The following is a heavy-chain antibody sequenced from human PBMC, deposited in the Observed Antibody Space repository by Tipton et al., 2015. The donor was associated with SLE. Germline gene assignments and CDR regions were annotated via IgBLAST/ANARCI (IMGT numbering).Heavy chain of an antibody. CDR3: ASRASSGYYSFDY. V-gene: IGHV3-53*04. J-gene: IGHJ4*02. CDR2: IYSGGST. D-gene: IGHD3-22*01. CDR1: GFTVSSNY. Sequence: SLRLSCAASGFTVSSNYMSWVRQTPGKGLEWVSVIYSGGSTYYADSVKGRFTISRHNSKNTLYLQMNSLRAEETAVYYCASRASSGYYSFDYWGQGTLVTVSS.